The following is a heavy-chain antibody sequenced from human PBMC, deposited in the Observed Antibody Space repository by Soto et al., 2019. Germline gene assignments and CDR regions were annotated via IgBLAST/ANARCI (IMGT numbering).Heavy chain of an antibody. CDR2: INHLGSI. CDR3: ARAGTLTGDDAFDI. V-gene: IGHV4-34*01. J-gene: IGHJ3*02. CDR1: GGSLSDYF. D-gene: IGHD3-16*01. Sequence: PSETLSLTCVVSGGSLSDYFWSWIRQPPGMALEWIGEINHLGSINYNPSLKSRVTISVDRSKNQFSLKLSSVTAADTAVYYCARAGTLTGDDAFDIWGQGTMVTVSS.